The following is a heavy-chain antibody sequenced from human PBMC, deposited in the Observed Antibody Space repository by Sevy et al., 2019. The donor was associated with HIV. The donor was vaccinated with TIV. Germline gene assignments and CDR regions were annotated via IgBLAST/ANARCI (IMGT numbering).Heavy chain of an antibody. Sequence: SETLSLTCTVSGGSISSSSYYWGWIRQPPGKGLEWIGSIYYSGSTYYNPSLKSRVTISVDTSKNQFSLMLSSVTAADTAVYYCASLPAVAGTQRDYWGQGTLVTVSS. CDR1: GGSISSSSYY. CDR2: IYYSGST. J-gene: IGHJ4*02. V-gene: IGHV4-39*01. D-gene: IGHD6-19*01. CDR3: ASLPAVAGTQRDY.